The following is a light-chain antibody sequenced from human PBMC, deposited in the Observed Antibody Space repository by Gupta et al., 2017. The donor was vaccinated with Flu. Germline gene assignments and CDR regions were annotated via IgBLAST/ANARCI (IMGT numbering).Light chain of an antibody. V-gene: IGKV2-28*01. Sequence: DIVMTQSPLSLPVTPGEPASISCKSSQSRLYSTGYNYLDWYLQKPGQPPQLLIYLGSNRASGVPDRFSGSGSGTDFTLKISRVEAEDVGVYYCMQALQTPPTFGPGTKVEIK. CDR3: MQALQTPPT. J-gene: IGKJ3*01. CDR2: LGS. CDR1: QSRLYSTGYNY.